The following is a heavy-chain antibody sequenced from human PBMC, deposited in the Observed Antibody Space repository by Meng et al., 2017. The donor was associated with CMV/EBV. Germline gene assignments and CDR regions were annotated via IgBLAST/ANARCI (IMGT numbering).Heavy chain of an antibody. D-gene: IGHD6-6*01. CDR2: ISAYNGNT. CDR1: GYTFTSYG. J-gene: IGHJ6*02. Sequence: ASVKVSCKASGYTFTSYGISWVRQAPGQGLEWMGWISAYNGNTNYAQKLQGRVTMTTDTSTSTAYMELRSLRSDDTAVYYCASDNLYSSSPYYGMDVWGQGTTVTVSS. CDR3: ASDNLYSSSPYYGMDV. V-gene: IGHV1-18*01.